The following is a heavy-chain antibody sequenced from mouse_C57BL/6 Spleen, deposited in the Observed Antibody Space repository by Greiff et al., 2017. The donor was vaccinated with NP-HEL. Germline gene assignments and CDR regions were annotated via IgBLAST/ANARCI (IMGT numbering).Heavy chain of an antibody. D-gene: IGHD3-2*02. Sequence: EVKLVESGGGLVKPGGSLKLSCAASGFTFSDYGMHWVRQAPEKGLEWVAYISSGSSTIYYADTVKGRFPISRDNAKNTLFLQMTSLRSEDTAMYYCARERDSSGYGFAYWGQGTLVTVSA. J-gene: IGHJ3*01. CDR1: GFTFSDYG. CDR3: ARERDSSGYGFAY. V-gene: IGHV5-17*01. CDR2: ISSGSSTI.